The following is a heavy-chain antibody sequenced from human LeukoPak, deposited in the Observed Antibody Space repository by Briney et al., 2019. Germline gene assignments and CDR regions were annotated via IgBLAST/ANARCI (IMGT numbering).Heavy chain of an antibody. CDR3: AKECDYSPGHKFDL. Sequence: PGGSLRLSCAASGFTFNNYLMSWVRQAPGKGLEWVSVLFTGGGRTLYADSVKGRFTISGDTSRTTLYLQMNGLRAEDTAVYSCAKECDYSPGHKFDLWGQGTLVTVSS. J-gene: IGHJ4*02. CDR1: GFTFNNYL. V-gene: IGHV3-23*01. CDR2: LFTGGGRT. D-gene: IGHD3-10*01.